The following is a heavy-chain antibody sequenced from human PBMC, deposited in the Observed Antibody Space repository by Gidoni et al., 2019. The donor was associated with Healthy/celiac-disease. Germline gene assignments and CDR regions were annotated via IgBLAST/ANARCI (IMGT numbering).Heavy chain of an antibody. CDR3: ARHNYDSSGYTNYFDY. CDR2: ISSSSSYI. Sequence: EVQLVESGGGLVKPGGSLRLSCAASGFPFSSHSMNWVRQAPGKGLEWVSSISSSSSYIYYADSVKGRFTISRDNAKNSLYLQMNSLRAEDTAVYYCARHNYDSSGYTNYFDYWGQGTLVTVSS. V-gene: IGHV3-21*01. D-gene: IGHD3-22*01. J-gene: IGHJ4*02. CDR1: GFPFSSHS.